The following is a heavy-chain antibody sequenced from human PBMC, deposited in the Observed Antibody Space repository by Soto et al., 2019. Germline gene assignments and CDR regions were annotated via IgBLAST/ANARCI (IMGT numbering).Heavy chain of an antibody. V-gene: IGHV1-3*01. J-gene: IGHJ6*02. CDR3: ASEYCGGDCYSAARYGMDV. Sequence: ASVKVSCKASGYTFTSYAMHWVRQAPGQRLEWMGWINAGNGNTKYSQQFQGRVTITRDTSASTAYMELSSLRSEDTAVYYCASEYCGGDCYSAARYGMDVWGQGTTVTVS. CDR1: GYTFTSYA. D-gene: IGHD2-21*02. CDR2: INAGNGNT.